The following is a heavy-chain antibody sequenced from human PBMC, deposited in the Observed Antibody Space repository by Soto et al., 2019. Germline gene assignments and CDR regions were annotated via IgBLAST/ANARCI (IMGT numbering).Heavy chain of an antibody. CDR2: INPNSGGT. CDR1: GYTFTDYY. V-gene: IGHV1-2*02. J-gene: IGHJ4*02. CDR3: ATASGYDNLLLDY. Sequence: ASVKVSCKASGYTFTDYYMHWVRQAPGQGLEWMGWINPNSGGTNYAQKFQGRVTMTRDTSINTAYMDLSRLRSDDTAVYYCATASGYDNLLLDYWGQGTLVPVSS. D-gene: IGHD5-12*01.